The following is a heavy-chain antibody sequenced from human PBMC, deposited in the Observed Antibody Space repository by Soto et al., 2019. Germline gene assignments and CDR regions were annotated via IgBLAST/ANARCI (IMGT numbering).Heavy chain of an antibody. CDR2: IYPGDSDT. V-gene: IGHV5-51*01. CDR3: ARQDRLHLGELSFPPDY. D-gene: IGHD3-16*02. Sequence: GESLKLSCKGSGYSFTSYWIGWVRQMPGKGLEWMGIIYPGDSDTRYSPSFQGQVTISADKSISAAYLQWSSLKASDTAMYYCARQDRLHLGELSFPPDYWGQGTLVTVSS. CDR1: GYSFTSYW. J-gene: IGHJ4*02.